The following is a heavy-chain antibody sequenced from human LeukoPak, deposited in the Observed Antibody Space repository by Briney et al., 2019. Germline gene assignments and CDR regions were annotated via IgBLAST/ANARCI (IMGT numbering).Heavy chain of an antibody. CDR3: ARGVDSSSRYYFDY. D-gene: IGHD6-13*01. Sequence: GASVKVSCKASGYTFTGYFMHWVRQAPGQGLVWMGWINPDSGGTAYAQKFQGRVTMTRDPSISTAYMELSRLRFDDTAVYYCARGVDSSSRYYFDYWGQGTLVTVSS. CDR2: INPDSGGT. V-gene: IGHV1-2*02. J-gene: IGHJ4*02. CDR1: GYTFTGYF.